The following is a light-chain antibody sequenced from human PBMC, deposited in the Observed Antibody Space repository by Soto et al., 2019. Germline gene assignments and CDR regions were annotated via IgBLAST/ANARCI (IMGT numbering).Light chain of an antibody. Sequence: DIQMTQSPSTLSASVGDRVTITCRASQSISSWLAWYQQKPGKAPKLLIYKASSLESGVPSRFSGSGSGTEFTLTLSSLQPDDFATYYCQQYNTYWTFGQGTKVDNK. CDR2: KAS. V-gene: IGKV1-5*03. CDR1: QSISSW. J-gene: IGKJ1*01. CDR3: QQYNTYWT.